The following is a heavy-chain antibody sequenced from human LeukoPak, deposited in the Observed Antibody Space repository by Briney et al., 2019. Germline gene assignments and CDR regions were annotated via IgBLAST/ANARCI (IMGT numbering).Heavy chain of an antibody. Sequence: GGSLRLSCAASGFTFSNCAMSWVRQAPGKGLEWVSAISGSGGSTYYADSAKGRFTIPRDNPKNTLYLQMNSLRAEDTAVYYCAKDQWGYFGSGSYYKDWGQGTLVTVAS. CDR3: AKDQWGYFGSGSYYKD. CDR1: GFTFSNCA. V-gene: IGHV3-23*01. CDR2: ISGSGGST. D-gene: IGHD3-10*01. J-gene: IGHJ4*02.